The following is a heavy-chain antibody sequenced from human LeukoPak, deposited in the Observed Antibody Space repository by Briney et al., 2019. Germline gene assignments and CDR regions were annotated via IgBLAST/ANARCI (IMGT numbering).Heavy chain of an antibody. CDR1: GGSISSSSYY. CDR2: IYYSGST. CDR3: ARATAAPSSYYFDH. V-gene: IGHV4-39*01. Sequence: SETLSLTCTDSGGSISSSSYYWGWIRQPPGKGLERIGSIYYSGSTYYNPSLKSRVTISVDTSKNQFSLKLSSVTAADTAVYYCARATAAPSSYYFDHWGQGTLVTVSS. D-gene: IGHD6-25*01. J-gene: IGHJ4*02.